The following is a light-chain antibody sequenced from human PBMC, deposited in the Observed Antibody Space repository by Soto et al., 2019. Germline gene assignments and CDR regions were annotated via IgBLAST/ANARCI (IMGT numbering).Light chain of an antibody. Sequence: DIQMTQSPSSLSASVGDGVTITCRASQSTRSYLNWYQQKPGKAPKLLIYGASSLQSGVTSRFSGSGSGTDFTLTISSLQPEDFATYYCQQSYSIPFTFGPGTKVDLK. V-gene: IGKV1-39*01. CDR3: QQSYSIPFT. CDR1: QSTRSY. J-gene: IGKJ3*01. CDR2: GAS.